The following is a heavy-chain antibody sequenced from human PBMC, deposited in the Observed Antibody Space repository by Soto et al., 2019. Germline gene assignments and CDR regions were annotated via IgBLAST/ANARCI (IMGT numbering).Heavy chain of an antibody. D-gene: IGHD5-12*01. CDR3: ARRATRSGYDYYFDF. CDR2: IYYSGST. Sequence: SETLSLTCTVSAGSINSGDHYWSWIRQPPGKGLEWIGHIYYSGSTNYSPSLKSRLTISVDTPKNQFSLKLRSVNAADTARYYCARRATRSGYDYYFDFWGQGTLVTVSS. V-gene: IGHV4-30-4*08. J-gene: IGHJ4*02. CDR1: AGSINSGDHY.